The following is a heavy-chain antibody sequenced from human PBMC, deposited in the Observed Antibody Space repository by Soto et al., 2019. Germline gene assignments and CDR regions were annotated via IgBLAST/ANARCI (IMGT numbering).Heavy chain of an antibody. D-gene: IGHD1-26*01. CDR3: TRAAIKGELLDY. CDR1: GFTFRNAW. Sequence: GGSLRLSCAASGFTFRNAWMSWVRQAPGKGLEWVALIWHDGSNKGYADSVKGRFTISRDNSKNTLNLQMNSLRVEDTAVYYCTRAAIKGELLDYWGQGTQVTVSS. V-gene: IGHV3-33*08. CDR2: IWHDGSNK. J-gene: IGHJ4*02.